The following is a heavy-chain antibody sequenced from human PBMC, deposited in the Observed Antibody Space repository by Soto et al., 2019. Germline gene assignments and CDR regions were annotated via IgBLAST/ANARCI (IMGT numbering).Heavy chain of an antibody. V-gene: IGHV3-48*03. CDR2: IHPGGQTI. CDR3: ARRGSR. Sequence: EVQLVESGGGLVQPGGSLRLSCAASGFTFSSSEMYWVRQAPGKGLEWISYIHPGGQTIFYAESVKGRFTISRDNAKQSVYLKMNSLRAEDTAVYYCARRGSRWGRGTKVTVSS. D-gene: IGHD2-15*01. J-gene: IGHJ3*01. CDR1: GFTFSSSE.